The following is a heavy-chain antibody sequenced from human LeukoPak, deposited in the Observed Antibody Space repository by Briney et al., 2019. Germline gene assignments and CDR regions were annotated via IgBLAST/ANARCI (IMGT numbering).Heavy chain of an antibody. J-gene: IGHJ4*02. V-gene: IGHV3-23*01. Sequence: GGSLRLSCAASGFTFSSYAMSWVRQAPGKGLEWVSAISGSGGSTYYADSVKGRFTISRDNSKNTLYPQMNSLRAEDTAVYYCAKAYSSSWALDYWGQGTLVTVSS. CDR3: AKAYSSSWALDY. CDR1: GFTFSSYA. CDR2: ISGSGGST. D-gene: IGHD6-13*01.